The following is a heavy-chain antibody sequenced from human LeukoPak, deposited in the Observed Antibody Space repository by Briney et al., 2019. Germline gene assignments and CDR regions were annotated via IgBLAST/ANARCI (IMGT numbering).Heavy chain of an antibody. V-gene: IGHV3-53*01. J-gene: IGHJ4*02. CDR2: IYSDDRT. CDR1: GFTGSNTY. Sequence: PGGSLRLSCAASGFTGSNTYMSWVRQAPGKGLEWVSVIYSDDRTYYADSVKGRFTISKDNSKNTLYLQMNSLRAEDTAVYYCARGEGSYSSRPDYWGQGTLVTVSS. D-gene: IGHD3-10*01. CDR3: ARGEGSYSSRPDY.